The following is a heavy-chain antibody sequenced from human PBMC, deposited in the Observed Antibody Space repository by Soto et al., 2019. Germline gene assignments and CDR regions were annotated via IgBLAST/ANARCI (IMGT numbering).Heavy chain of an antibody. CDR2: INSDGSNT. CDR3: VRGTVSFDY. J-gene: IGHJ4*02. D-gene: IGHD2-21*02. V-gene: IGHV3-74*01. Sequence: EVPLVESGGGLVQPGGSLRLSCAASGFIFNDYWIHWVRQAPGKGLVWVSRINSDGSNTIYADSVKGRFTVSRDNTKSTLYLQMNRLRVEDTAVYYCVRGTVSFDYWGQGTLVTVSS. CDR1: GFIFNDYW.